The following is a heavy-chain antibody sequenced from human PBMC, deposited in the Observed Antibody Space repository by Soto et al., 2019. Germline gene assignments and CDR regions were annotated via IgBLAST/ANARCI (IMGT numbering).Heavy chain of an antibody. V-gene: IGHV1-69*01. CDR3: ARVPSPRLSLPHFDY. Sequence: QVQLVQSGAEVKKPGSSVKVSCKASGGTFSSYAISWVRQAPGQGLEWMGGIIPIFGTANYAQKFQGRVTISAEESTSTAHMEPSSPRSEYTAVYYCARVPSPRLSLPHFDYWGQGTLVTVSS. CDR2: IIPIFGTA. CDR1: GGTFSSYA. J-gene: IGHJ4*02.